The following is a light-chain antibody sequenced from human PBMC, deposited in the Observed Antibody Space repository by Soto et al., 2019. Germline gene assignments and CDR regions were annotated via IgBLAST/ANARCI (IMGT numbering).Light chain of an antibody. V-gene: IGKV1-5*03. CDR3: QQSNNYPWT. CDR2: EAS. Sequence: DIQMTQSPSTLSASVGDRVTITCRASQSISSYLAWYQQKPGKAPKLLIYEASNLESRVPSRFSGSGSGTEFTLTISSLQPDDFATYYCQQSNNYPWTFGQGTKVDIK. J-gene: IGKJ1*01. CDR1: QSISSY.